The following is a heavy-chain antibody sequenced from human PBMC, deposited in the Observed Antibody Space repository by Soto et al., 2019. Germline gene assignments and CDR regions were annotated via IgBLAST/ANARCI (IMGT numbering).Heavy chain of an antibody. J-gene: IGHJ4*02. CDR1: GFTFSFHW. D-gene: IGHD3-22*01. CDR3: ARDHAYYYDTVGAHDY. CDR2: IKGDGTGI. V-gene: IGHV3-74*01. Sequence: EVQLVESGGGLVQPGGSLRLSCAASGFTFSFHWMHWVRQVPGKGLVWVSRIKGDGTGISYADSVKGRFTISRDNARNTLYLQMKSLRPEDTAVYYCARDHAYYYDTVGAHDYWGQGTLVTVSS.